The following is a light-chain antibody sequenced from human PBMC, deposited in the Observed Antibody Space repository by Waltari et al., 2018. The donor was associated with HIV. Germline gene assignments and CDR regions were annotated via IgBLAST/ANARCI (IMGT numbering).Light chain of an antibody. Sequence: IVLTRPPDSLLVSLGARAPFHSRSSRTFLSISDNRNYLAWYQQKTGQSPNVLIYWASTRQSGVPDRFSASGSGTNFSLTISSLQAADVAVYYCQQYYTVRPTFGGGTKVEIK. CDR2: WAS. CDR1: RTFLSISDNRNY. CDR3: QQYYTVRPT. V-gene: IGKV4-1*01. J-gene: IGKJ4*01.